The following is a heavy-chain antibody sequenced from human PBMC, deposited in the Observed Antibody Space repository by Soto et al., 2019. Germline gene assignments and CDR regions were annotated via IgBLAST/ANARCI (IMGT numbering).Heavy chain of an antibody. V-gene: IGHV1-18*01. CDR3: ARDTITIFGVVISHYYYYGMDV. Sequence: QVQLVQSGAEVKKPGASVKVSCKASGYTFTSYGISWVRQAPGQGLEWMGWISAYNGNTNYAQKLQGRVTMTTDTSTRTAYMELRSLRSDDTAVYYCARDTITIFGVVISHYYYYGMDVWCQGTTVTVSS. J-gene: IGHJ6*02. CDR2: ISAYNGNT. D-gene: IGHD3-3*01. CDR1: GYTFTSYG.